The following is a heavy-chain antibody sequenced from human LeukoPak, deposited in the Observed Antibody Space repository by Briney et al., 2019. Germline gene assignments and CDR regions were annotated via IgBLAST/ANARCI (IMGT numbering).Heavy chain of an antibody. Sequence: PGGSLRLSCAASGFTFSYDWMGWARQAPGKGLEWVANIKGDGSEKYYVDSVKGRFTISRDNTKNSLYLQMNSLRVEDTAVYYCARDRGWYHADYWGQGTLVTVSS. D-gene: IGHD6-19*01. CDR1: GFTFSYDW. CDR2: IKGDGSEK. CDR3: ARDRGWYHADY. V-gene: IGHV3-7*04. J-gene: IGHJ4*02.